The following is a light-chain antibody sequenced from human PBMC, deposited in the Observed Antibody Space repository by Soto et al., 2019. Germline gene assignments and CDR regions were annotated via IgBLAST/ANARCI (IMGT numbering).Light chain of an antibody. J-gene: IGKJ4*01. CDR2: GVS. CDR3: QQLFTWPLS. CDR1: QTVSRF. Sequence: ETVLTQSPATLSLSPGESATLSCRASQTVSRFFAWYQQKPGQSPRLLIYGVSNRATGVPARFSASGSGTDFTLSISSLEPEDSAVYYCQQLFTWPLSFGGGTKVEIK. V-gene: IGKV3-11*01.